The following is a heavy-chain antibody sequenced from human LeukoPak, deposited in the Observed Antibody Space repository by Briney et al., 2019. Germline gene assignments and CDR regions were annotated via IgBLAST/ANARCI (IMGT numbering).Heavy chain of an antibody. V-gene: IGHV5-51*01. D-gene: IGHD4-17*01. CDR1: GYSFTSYW. CDR2: IYPGDSDT. CDR3: ARHVEDDYGDYDGRIFDY. Sequence: PGESLKISCKGSGYSFTSYWIGWVRQMPGKGLEWMGIIYPGDSDTRYSPSFQGQATISADKSISTAYLQWSSLKASDTAMYYCARHVEDDYGDYDGRIFDYWGQGTLVTVSS. J-gene: IGHJ4*02.